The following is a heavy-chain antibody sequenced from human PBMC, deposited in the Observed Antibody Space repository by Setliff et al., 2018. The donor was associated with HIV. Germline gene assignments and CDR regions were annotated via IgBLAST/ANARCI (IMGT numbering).Heavy chain of an antibody. CDR2: IHYTGIS. V-gene: IGHV4-59*11. CDR3: ARGPGITAAGTEYFDS. Sequence: SETLSLTCVISGGSMGRHYWSWIRQSPGKGLEWIGNIHYTGISDINPSLKRRATISLDRPKIQFSLKLSSVTAADTAIYYYARGPGITAAGTEYFDSWGQGILVTVSS. J-gene: IGHJ4*02. D-gene: IGHD6-13*01. CDR1: GGSMGRHY.